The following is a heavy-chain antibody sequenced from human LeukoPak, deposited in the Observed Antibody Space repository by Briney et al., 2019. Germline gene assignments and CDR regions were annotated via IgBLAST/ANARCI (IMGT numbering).Heavy chain of an antibody. V-gene: IGHV3-7*01. CDR3: AREDVISPYYFDY. CDR2: IKQDGSEK. J-gene: IGHJ4*02. Sequence: HPGGSLRLSCAASGFTFSNYWMSWVRQAPGKGLEWVANIKQDGSEKYYVDSVKGRFTISRDNAKNSLYLQMNSLRAEDTAVFYCAREDVISPYYFDYWGQGTLVTVSS. CDR1: GFTFSNYW.